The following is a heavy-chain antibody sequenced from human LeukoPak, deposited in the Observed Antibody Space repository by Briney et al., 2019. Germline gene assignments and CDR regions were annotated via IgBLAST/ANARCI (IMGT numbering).Heavy chain of an antibody. CDR2: IIPILGIA. Sequence: ASVKVSCKASGGTFSSYAISWVRQAPGQGLEWMGRIIPILGIANYAQKFQGRVTITADKSTSTAYMELSSLRSEDTAVYYCALQTRYCTNGVCSDYWGQGTLVTVSS. J-gene: IGHJ4*02. CDR1: GGTFSSYA. D-gene: IGHD2-8*01. CDR3: ALQTRYCTNGVCSDY. V-gene: IGHV1-69*04.